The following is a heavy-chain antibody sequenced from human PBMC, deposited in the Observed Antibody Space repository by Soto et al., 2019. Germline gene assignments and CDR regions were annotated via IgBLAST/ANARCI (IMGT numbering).Heavy chain of an antibody. CDR2: INPATGAA. CDR1: GYPVTAYY. CDR3: ARGGGVGVAGSAAFDM. Sequence: QLHLVQSGAVVKKPGASVTVSCSASGYPVTAYYMHWVRQAPGRGLEWMGGINPATGAAKYPQTFQGRVTMTRDTYTFTVFMELSGLTSEDTAFFYCARGGGVGVAGSAAFDMWGQGTLVTVSS. V-gene: IGHV1-2*02. J-gene: IGHJ3*02. D-gene: IGHD3-3*01.